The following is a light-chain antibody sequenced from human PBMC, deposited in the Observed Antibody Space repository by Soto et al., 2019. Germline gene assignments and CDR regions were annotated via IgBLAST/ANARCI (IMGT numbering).Light chain of an antibody. Sequence: EIVLTQSPATLSLSPGERATLSCRASQSVNTYLAWYQQKPGQAPRLLIYEASNRATGIPARFGGSGSGTDFTLTISSLESEDFAVYYCQQYNNWPRTFGQGTKVDIK. J-gene: IGKJ1*01. CDR3: QQYNNWPRT. CDR2: EAS. V-gene: IGKV3-11*01. CDR1: QSVNTY.